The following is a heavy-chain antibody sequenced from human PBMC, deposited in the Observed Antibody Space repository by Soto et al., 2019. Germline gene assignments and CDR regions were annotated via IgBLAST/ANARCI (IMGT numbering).Heavy chain of an antibody. J-gene: IGHJ4*02. D-gene: IGHD5-18*01. Sequence: QVHLVQSGTEVRKPGSSVTVSCKVSGGTFSTYTISWVRQAPGQGLQWMGGITRILRETTYALNFQGRVSVTADISGTTAYMELSDLTSEDTAVYYCGRVPRYSFPTSDSLDQWGQGTRVTVSS. V-gene: IGHV1-69*06. CDR3: GRVPRYSFPTSDSLDQ. CDR1: GGTFSTYT. CDR2: ITRILRET.